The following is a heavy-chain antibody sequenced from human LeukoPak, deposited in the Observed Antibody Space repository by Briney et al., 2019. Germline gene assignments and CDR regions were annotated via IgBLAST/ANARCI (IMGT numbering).Heavy chain of an antibody. CDR2: ISYDGSNK. J-gene: IGHJ4*02. Sequence: GSLRLSCAASGFTFSSYWMTWVRQAPGKGLYWVAVISYDGSNKYYADSVKGRFTISRDNSKNTLYLQMNSLRAEDTAVYYCARDPGDSPRPFDYWGQGTLVTVSS. D-gene: IGHD3-22*01. V-gene: IGHV3-30*03. CDR3: ARDPGDSPRPFDY. CDR1: GFTFSSYW.